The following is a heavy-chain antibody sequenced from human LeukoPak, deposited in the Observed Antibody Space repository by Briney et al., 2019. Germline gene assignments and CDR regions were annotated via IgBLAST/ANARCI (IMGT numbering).Heavy chain of an antibody. CDR1: GFTFSSYA. J-gene: IGHJ4*02. CDR3: ARFDDYGLY. V-gene: IGHV3-64*01. Sequence: GGSLRLSCAASGFTFSSYAVHWVRQAPGKGLEYVSAISSNGGSTYYANSVKGRFTISRDNSKNTLYLQMGSLRAEDMAVYYCARFDDYGLYWGQGTLVTVSS. CDR2: ISSNGGST. D-gene: IGHD4-17*01.